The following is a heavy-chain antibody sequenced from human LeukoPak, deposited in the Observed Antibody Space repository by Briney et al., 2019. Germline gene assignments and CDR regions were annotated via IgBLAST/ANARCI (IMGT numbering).Heavy chain of an antibody. CDR1: GGSISSYY. D-gene: IGHD3-10*01. V-gene: IGHV4-59*01. CDR2: IYYSGST. J-gene: IGHJ4*02. Sequence: SETLSLTCTVSGGSISSYYWSWIRQPPGKGLEWIGYIYYSGSTNYNPSLKSRVTISVDTSKNQFSLKLSSVTAADTAVYYCARLRRYGSGLYRYYFDYWGQVTLVTVSS. CDR3: ARLRRYGSGLYRYYFDY.